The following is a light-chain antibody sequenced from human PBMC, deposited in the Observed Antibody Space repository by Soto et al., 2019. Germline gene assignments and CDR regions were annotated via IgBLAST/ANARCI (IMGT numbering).Light chain of an antibody. CDR1: HGTRND. V-gene: IGKV1-17*01. CDR3: LQHSSYPWT. CDR2: AAA. Sequence: DIQMPQSPSSLCASVDDRVTIICPGKHGTRNDLGWYQQKPGKAPKRLIYAAASLQSGVPSRFSGSGSGTDFTLTISSLEPEDFATYYCLQHSSYPWTFGQGTKVDIK. J-gene: IGKJ1*01.